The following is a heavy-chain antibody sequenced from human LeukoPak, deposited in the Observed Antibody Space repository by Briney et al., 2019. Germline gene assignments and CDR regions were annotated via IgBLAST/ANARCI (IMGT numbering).Heavy chain of an antibody. CDR3: AKFSGLAIDY. J-gene: IGHJ4*02. Sequence: GGSLRLPCAASGITFSSYAMSWVRQTPGKGLEWVSAISGSGGSTYYADSVQGRFTISRDNSKTTLYLLMNSLRAEDTAVYYCAKFSGLAIDYWGQGTLVTVSS. D-gene: IGHD3/OR15-3a*01. CDR1: GITFSSYA. CDR2: ISGSGGST. V-gene: IGHV3-23*01.